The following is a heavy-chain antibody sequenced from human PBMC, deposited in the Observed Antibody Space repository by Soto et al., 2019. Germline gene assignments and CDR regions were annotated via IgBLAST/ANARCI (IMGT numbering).Heavy chain of an antibody. D-gene: IGHD6-13*01. V-gene: IGHV2-70*01. Sequence: SGPTLVNPTQTLTLTCTFSGFSLSTSGMCVSWIRQPPGKALEWLALIDWDDDKYYSTSLKTRLTISKDTSKNQVVLTMTNMDPVDTATYYCARSYLGYSSSWYDYWGQGTLVTVSS. CDR1: GFSLSTSGMC. CDR3: ARSYLGYSSSWYDY. CDR2: IDWDDDK. J-gene: IGHJ4*02.